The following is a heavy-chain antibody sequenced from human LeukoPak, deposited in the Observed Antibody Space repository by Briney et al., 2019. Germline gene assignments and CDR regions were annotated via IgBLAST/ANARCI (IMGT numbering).Heavy chain of an antibody. D-gene: IGHD3-3*01. CDR2: IYYSGST. J-gene: IGHJ4*02. CDR1: XXSISRXGYY. Sequence: TLSLTCXXXXXSISRXGYYWSWVRQPPGRGLEWVGYIYYSGSTNYNPSLKSRVTISVDTSKNQFSLKLSSVTAADTAVYYCARGIRRFLEWFPFDYWGQGTLVTVSS. V-gene: IGHV4-61*08. CDR3: ARGIRRFLEWFPFDY.